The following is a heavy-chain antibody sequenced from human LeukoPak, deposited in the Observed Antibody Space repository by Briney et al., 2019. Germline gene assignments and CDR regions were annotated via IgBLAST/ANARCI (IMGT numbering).Heavy chain of an antibody. Sequence: VASVKVSCKASGYTFTGYYMHWVRQAPGQGLEWMGCINPNSGGTNYAQKFQGRVTMTRDTSISTAYMELSRLRSDDTAVYYCARAGYCISTSCSSNWFDPWGQGTLVTVSS. D-gene: IGHD2-2*01. CDR2: INPNSGGT. CDR1: GYTFTGYY. V-gene: IGHV1-2*02. CDR3: ARAGYCISTSCSSNWFDP. J-gene: IGHJ5*02.